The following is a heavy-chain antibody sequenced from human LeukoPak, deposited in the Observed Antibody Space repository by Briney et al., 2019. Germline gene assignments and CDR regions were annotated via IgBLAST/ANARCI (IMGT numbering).Heavy chain of an antibody. J-gene: IGHJ4*02. CDR1: GGTFSSYA. V-gene: IGHV1-69*05. CDR2: IIPIFGTA. D-gene: IGHD3-22*01. CDR3: AANLDPPYYYDSSGYHPSGAFDY. Sequence: SVKVSCKASGGTFSSYAISWVRQAPGQGLEWMGGIIPIFGTANYAQKFQGRVTITTDESTSTAYMELSSLRSEDTAVYYCAANLDPPYYYDSSGYHPSGAFDYWGQGTLVTVSS.